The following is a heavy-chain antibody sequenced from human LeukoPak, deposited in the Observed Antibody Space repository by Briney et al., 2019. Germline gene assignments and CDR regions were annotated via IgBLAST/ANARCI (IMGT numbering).Heavy chain of an antibody. CDR1: GGSISSGDYY. D-gene: IGHD3-9*01. V-gene: IGHV4-31*03. CDR3: ARGYYDILTGYYLGY. CDR2: IYYSGTT. Sequence: SQTLSLTCTVSGGSISSGDYYWSWIRQHPGEGLEWIGYIYYSGTTNYNPSLKSRVTISVDTSKNQFSLKLSSVTAADTAVYYCARGYYDILTGYYLGYWGQGTLVTVSS. J-gene: IGHJ4*02.